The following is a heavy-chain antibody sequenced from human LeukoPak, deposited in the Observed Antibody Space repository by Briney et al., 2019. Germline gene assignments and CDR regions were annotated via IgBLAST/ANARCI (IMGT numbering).Heavy chain of an antibody. CDR1: RVSISPNY. J-gene: IGHJ3*02. CDR3: ARLLDYDSSGYPDTFDI. Sequence: PSETLSLTCTVSRVSISPNYRTWIRQPPGKGLEWIANINYSGSTNYNPSRKSRVTISLDASRSQFSLRLSSVTAADTAVYYCARLLDYDSSGYPDTFDIWGQGTMVTVSS. CDR2: INYSGST. D-gene: IGHD3-22*01. V-gene: IGHV4-59*01.